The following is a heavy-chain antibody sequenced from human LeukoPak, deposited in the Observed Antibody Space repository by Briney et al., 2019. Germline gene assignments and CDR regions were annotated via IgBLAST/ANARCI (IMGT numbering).Heavy chain of an antibody. CDR3: ARESVLLWFGEPNRGWFDP. Sequence: SETLSLTCTVSGGSISSGGYYWSWIRQHPGKGLEWIGYIYYSGSTYYNPSLKSRVTISVDTSKNQFSLKLSSVTAADTAVYYCARESVLLWFGEPNRGWFDPWGQGTLVTVSS. D-gene: IGHD3-10*01. V-gene: IGHV4-31*03. CDR2: IYYSGST. CDR1: GGSISSGGYY. J-gene: IGHJ5*02.